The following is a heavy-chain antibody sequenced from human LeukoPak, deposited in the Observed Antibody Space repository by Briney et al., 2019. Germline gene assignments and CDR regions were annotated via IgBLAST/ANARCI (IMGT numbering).Heavy chain of an antibody. CDR2: INIDGSST. Sequence: GGSLRLSCAASGFTFSSYWMHWVRQAPGKGPVWVSRINIDGSSTTYADSVNGRFTISRDNAKNTLYLQMNSLRVEDTAVYYCVRPNFGGVYDYWGQGALVTVSS. V-gene: IGHV3-74*01. D-gene: IGHD3-3*01. CDR1: GFTFSSYW. J-gene: IGHJ4*02. CDR3: VRPNFGGVYDY.